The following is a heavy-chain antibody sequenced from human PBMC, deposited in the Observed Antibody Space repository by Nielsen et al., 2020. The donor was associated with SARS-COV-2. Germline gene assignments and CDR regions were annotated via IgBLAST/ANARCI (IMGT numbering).Heavy chain of an antibody. CDR1: GFTFSSYA. CDR3: ISMAFDI. Sequence: GESLKISCAASGFTFSSYAMHWVRQAPGKGLEWVAVISYDGSNKYYADSVKGRFTISRDNSKNTLYLQMNSLRAEDTAVYYCISMAFDIWGQGTMVTVSS. D-gene: IGHD3-10*01. V-gene: IGHV3-30-3*01. J-gene: IGHJ3*02. CDR2: ISYDGSNK.